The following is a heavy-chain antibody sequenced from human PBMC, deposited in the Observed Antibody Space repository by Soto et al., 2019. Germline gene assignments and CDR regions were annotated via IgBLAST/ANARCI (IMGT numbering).Heavy chain of an antibody. CDR3: ARGSNQDY. V-gene: IGHV3-7*03. CDR2: INNDGSEK. Sequence: EVQLVESGGDLVQPGGSLRLSCVASGFTFSPYWMSWVRQAPGRGLQWVATINNDGSEKYYADSVKGRFTISRDNARDSLYLQLTSLRAEDTAIYYCARGSNQDYWGQETLVAVSS. J-gene: IGHJ4*02. CDR1: GFTFSPYW. D-gene: IGHD2-8*01.